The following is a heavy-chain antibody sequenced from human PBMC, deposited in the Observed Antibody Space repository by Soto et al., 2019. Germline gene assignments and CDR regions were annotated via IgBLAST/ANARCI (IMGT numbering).Heavy chain of an antibody. J-gene: IGHJ4*02. D-gene: IGHD5-18*01. CDR2: IIPIFGTA. V-gene: IGHV1-69*13. Sequence: SVKVSCKASGGTFSSYAISWVRQAPGQGLEWMGGIIPIFGTANYAQKFQGRVTITADESTSTAYMELSSLRAEDTAVYYCARDYWAAGMVCDYWGQGTLVTVSS. CDR3: ARDYWAAGMVCDY. CDR1: GGTFSSYA.